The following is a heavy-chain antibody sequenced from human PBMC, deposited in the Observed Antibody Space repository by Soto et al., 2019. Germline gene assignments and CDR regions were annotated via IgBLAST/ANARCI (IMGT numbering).Heavy chain of an antibody. J-gene: IGHJ6*02. CDR2: ISGSGGST. CDR3: ARTQQLVYYYYGMDV. V-gene: IGHV3-23*01. D-gene: IGHD6-13*01. CDR1: GFTFSSYA. Sequence: EVQLLESGGGLVQPGGSLRLSCAASGFTFSSYAMSWVRQAPGKGLEWVSAISGSGGSTYYADSVKGRFTISRDNSKNSLYLQMNSLRDEDTAVYYCARTQQLVYYYYGMDVWGQGTTVTVSS.